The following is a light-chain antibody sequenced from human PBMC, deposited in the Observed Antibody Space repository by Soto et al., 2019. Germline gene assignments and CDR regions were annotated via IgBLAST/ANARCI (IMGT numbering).Light chain of an antibody. CDR1: QTIKNY. CDR3: QQSYTTLFT. J-gene: IGKJ3*01. CDR2: AAS. Sequence: DIQMTQSPSSLSASVGDRVTITCRASQTIKNYLNWYQQKPGKAPKLLIYAASSLQSGVPSRFSGSGSVTDFTLTISSLQPEDVATYYCQQSYTTLFTFGPGTKVDIK. V-gene: IGKV1-39*01.